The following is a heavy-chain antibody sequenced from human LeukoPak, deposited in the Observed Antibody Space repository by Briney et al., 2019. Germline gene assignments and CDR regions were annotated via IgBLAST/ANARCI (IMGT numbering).Heavy chain of an antibody. CDR3: ARERTPRYDSSGYTYWYFDL. V-gene: IGHV4-30-4*08. J-gene: IGHJ2*01. D-gene: IGHD3-22*01. CDR1: GGSISSADYY. CDR2: IYYIGST. Sequence: SETLSLTRAVSGGSISSADYYWTWIRQPPGKGLEWIGYIYYIGSTYYNPSLKSRITISVDTSKNQFSLKLSSVTAADTAVYYCARERTPRYDSSGYTYWYFDLWGRGTLVTVSS.